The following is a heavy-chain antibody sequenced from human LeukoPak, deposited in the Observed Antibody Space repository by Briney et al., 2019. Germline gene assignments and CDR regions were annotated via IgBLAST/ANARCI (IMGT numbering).Heavy chain of an antibody. CDR2: INHSGST. D-gene: IGHD2-21*01. J-gene: IGHJ5*02. Sequence: SETLSLTCAVYGVSFSAYYWSWIRQSPGKGLEWIGEINHSGSTIYTPSLKSRVTISVDTSKNQFSLQLTSVTAADTAVYYCARWSGAIHVFDPWGQGALVTVSS. CDR3: ARWSGAIHVFDP. V-gene: IGHV4-34*01. CDR1: GVSFSAYY.